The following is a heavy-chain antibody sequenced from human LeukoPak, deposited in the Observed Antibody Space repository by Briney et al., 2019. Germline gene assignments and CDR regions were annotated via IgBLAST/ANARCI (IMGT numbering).Heavy chain of an antibody. V-gene: IGHV4-61*01. J-gene: IGHJ6*02. Sequence: SETLSLTCVVSGGSIRSATWWTWVRQPPGKGREGIGYIDYSGSTHYNPSLKSRVTISVDTSKTPFSLKLSSVPAADTSVYYCARDPYYDILTGYPYYYYGMDVWGQGTTVTVSS. D-gene: IGHD3-9*01. CDR2: IDYSGST. CDR3: ARDPYYDILTGYPYYYYGMDV. CDR1: GGSIRSATW.